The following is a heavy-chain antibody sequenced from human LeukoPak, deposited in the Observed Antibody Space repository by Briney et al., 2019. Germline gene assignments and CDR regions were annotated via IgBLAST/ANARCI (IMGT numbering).Heavy chain of an antibody. D-gene: IGHD6-13*01. CDR3: ARGGINWYGFDY. Sequence: GGSLRLSCAASGFTFSSYSMNWVRQAPGKGLEWVSAVSDSGGTTYYADSVKGRFTIPRDNSKNTLHLQMNSLRAEDTAGFYCARGGINWYGFDYYGQGTLVTVSS. J-gene: IGHJ4*02. V-gene: IGHV3-23*01. CDR2: VSDSGGTT. CDR1: GFTFSSYS.